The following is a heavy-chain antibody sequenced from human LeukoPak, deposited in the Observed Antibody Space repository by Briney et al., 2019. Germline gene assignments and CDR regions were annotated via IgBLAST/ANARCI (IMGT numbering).Heavy chain of an antibody. V-gene: IGHV3-21*01. J-gene: IGHJ3*02. Sequence: SGGSLRLSCAASGSTCSSYSMNWVRQAPGKGLEWVSSISSSSSYIYYADSVKGRFTISRDNAKNSLYLQMNSLRAEDTAVYYCARGEDTYYYDSSGYYGAFDIWGQGTMVTVSS. CDR2: ISSSSSYI. D-gene: IGHD3-22*01. CDR3: ARGEDTYYYDSSGYYGAFDI. CDR1: GSTCSSYS.